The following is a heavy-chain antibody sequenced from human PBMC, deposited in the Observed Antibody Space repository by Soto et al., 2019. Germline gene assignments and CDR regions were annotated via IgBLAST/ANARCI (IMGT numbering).Heavy chain of an antibody. J-gene: IGHJ6*02. Sequence: ASVKVSCKASGFTFTSSAVQWVRQARGQRLEWIGWIVVGSGNTNYAQKFQERVTITRDMSTSTAYMELSSLRSEDTAVYYCAAETYSSGFHVLWYYYGMDVWGQGTTVTVSS. CDR2: IVVGSGNT. V-gene: IGHV1-58*01. CDR1: GFTFTSSA. CDR3: AAETYSSGFHVLWYYYGMDV. D-gene: IGHD6-19*01.